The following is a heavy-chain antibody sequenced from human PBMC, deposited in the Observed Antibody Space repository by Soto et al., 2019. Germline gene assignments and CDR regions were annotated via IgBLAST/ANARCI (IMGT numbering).Heavy chain of an antibody. CDR1: GFTFSSYA. CDR3: AKDPLRGLYYYYYMDV. J-gene: IGHJ6*03. D-gene: IGHD3-16*01. V-gene: IGHV3-23*01. Sequence: GGSLRLSCAASGFTFSSYAMSWVRQAPGKGLEWVSAISGSGGSTYYADSVKGRFTISRDNSKNTLYLQMNSLRAEDTPVYYCAKDPLRGLYYYYYMDVWGKGTTVTVSS. CDR2: ISGSGGST.